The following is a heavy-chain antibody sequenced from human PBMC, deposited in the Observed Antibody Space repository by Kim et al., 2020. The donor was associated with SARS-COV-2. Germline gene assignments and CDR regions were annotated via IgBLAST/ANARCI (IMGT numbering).Heavy chain of an antibody. J-gene: IGHJ1*01. CDR2: ISSSGTTI. V-gene: IGHV3-48*02. Sequence: GGSLRLSCAASGFTFSTYSMNWVRQAPGKGLEWVSYISSSGTTIYYADSVKGRFTISRDNAKNSLYLQMSSLRDEDTAVYYCARADYTSSWYLHYRGQGT. CDR3: ARADYTSSWYLHY. D-gene: IGHD6-13*01. CDR1: GFTFSTYS.